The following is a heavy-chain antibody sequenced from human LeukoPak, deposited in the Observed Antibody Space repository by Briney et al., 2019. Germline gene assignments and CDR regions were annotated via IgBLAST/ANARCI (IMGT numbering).Heavy chain of an antibody. CDR3: ARRGTGHGMDV. V-gene: IGHV3-74*01. CDR1: GFTFNNYW. J-gene: IGHJ6*02. CDR2: INNDGSSA. D-gene: IGHD1-1*01. Sequence: GGSLRLSCAASGFTFNNYWIHWVRQVPGKGLVWVSRINNDGSSASYVDSVKGRFTISRDNAKSTLFLQMNSLRAEDTAVYYCARRGTGHGMDVWGQGTTVIVSS.